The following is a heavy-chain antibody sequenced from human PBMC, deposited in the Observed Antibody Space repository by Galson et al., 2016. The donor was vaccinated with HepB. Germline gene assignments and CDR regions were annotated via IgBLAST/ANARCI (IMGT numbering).Heavy chain of an antibody. D-gene: IGHD2-21*01. V-gene: IGHV3-21*01. J-gene: IGHJ6*02. CDR1: GFSFSNYG. CDR2: INNIGSHI. Sequence: SLRLSCAASGFSFSNYGMNWVRQAPGRGLEWVSHINNIGSHIYHAESVKGRLTISRDNAKNLLYLQMNSLRVEDTAIYYCARDDELWARWPAMDVWGQGTKVTVAS. CDR3: ARDDELWARWPAMDV.